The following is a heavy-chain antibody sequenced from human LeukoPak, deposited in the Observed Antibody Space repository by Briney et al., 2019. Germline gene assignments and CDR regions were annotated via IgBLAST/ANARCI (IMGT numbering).Heavy chain of an antibody. V-gene: IGHV3-30*18. J-gene: IGHJ4*02. CDR1: GFTFRSSW. CDR2: ISYDGSKK. D-gene: IGHD3-22*01. Sequence: GGSLRLSCAASGFTFRSSWMHWVRQAPGKGLEWVAVISYDGSKKYYADSVKGRFTISRDNSKNTLYLQMNSLRAEDTAVYYCAKDAYSSGYYYGDYWGQGTLVTVSS. CDR3: AKDAYSSGYYYGDY.